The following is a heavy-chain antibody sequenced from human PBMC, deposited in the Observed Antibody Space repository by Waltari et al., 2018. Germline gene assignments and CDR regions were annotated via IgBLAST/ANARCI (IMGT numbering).Heavy chain of an antibody. CDR3: ARGDHPYDRLNLAAFDI. J-gene: IGHJ3*02. V-gene: IGHV1-2*02. Sequence: QVQLVQSGAEVKKPGASVKVSCKASGYTFTGYYMHWVRQAPGQGLEWMGWINPNSGGTNYAQKFQGRVTMTRDTSISTAYMELSRLRSDDTAVYYCARGDHPYDRLNLAAFDIWGQGTMVTVSS. CDR2: INPNSGGT. CDR1: GYTFTGYY. D-gene: IGHD3-22*01.